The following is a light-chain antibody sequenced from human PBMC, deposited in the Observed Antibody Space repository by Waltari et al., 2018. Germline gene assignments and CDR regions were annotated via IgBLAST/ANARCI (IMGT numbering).Light chain of an antibody. CDR1: QDIRNY. CDR2: DAS. V-gene: IGKV1-33*01. CDR3: QQYDNLPIT. Sequence: DIQMTQSTYSLSASVGDRVTITCQASQDIRNYLNWYQQKPGKAPKLLIYDASNLETGVPSRFSGSGSGTDFTLTISSLQPEDIATYYCQQYDNLPITFGQGTRLEIK. J-gene: IGKJ5*01.